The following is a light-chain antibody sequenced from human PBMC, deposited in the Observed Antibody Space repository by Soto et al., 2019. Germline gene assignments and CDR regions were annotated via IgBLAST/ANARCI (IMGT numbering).Light chain of an antibody. CDR2: GAS. V-gene: IGKV3-15*01. CDR1: QSVTSN. Sequence: ETVMTQSPATLSVSPGDIATLYFRASQSVTSNLAWYQQKLGQAPRVLIYGASTRATGIPARFSGSGSGTEFSLTISSLQSEDFAVYYCQEYNTRPWTFGQGTKVDI. CDR3: QEYNTRPWT. J-gene: IGKJ1*01.